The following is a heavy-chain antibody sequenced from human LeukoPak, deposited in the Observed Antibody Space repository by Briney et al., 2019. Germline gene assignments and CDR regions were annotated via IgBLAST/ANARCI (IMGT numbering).Heavy chain of an antibody. CDR1: GFTFSSYE. CDR3: ARGESSSWYGEFDP. Sequence: PGGSLRLSCAASGFTFSSYEMNWVRQAPGKGLEWVSYISSSGSTIYYADSVKGRFTISRDNAKNSLYLQMNSLRAEDTAVYYCARGESSSWYGEFDPWGQGTLVTASS. CDR2: ISSSGSTI. V-gene: IGHV3-48*03. D-gene: IGHD6-13*01. J-gene: IGHJ5*02.